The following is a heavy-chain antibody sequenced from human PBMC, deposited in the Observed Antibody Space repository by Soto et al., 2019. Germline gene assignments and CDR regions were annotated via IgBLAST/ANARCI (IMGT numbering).Heavy chain of an antibody. D-gene: IGHD3-22*01. CDR1: GGSISSGDYY. J-gene: IGHJ4*02. CDR3: ARDSYYYDTRLDY. V-gene: IGHV4-30-4*01. Sequence: SETLSLTCTVSGGSISSGDYYWSWIRQPPGKGLEWIGYIYYSGSTYYNPSLKSRVTISVDTSKNQFSLKLSSVTAADTAVYYCARDSYYYDTRLDYWGQGTLVTVSS. CDR2: IYYSGST.